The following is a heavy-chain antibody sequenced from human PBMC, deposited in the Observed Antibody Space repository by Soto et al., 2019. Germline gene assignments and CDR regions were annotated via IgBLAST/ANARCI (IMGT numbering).Heavy chain of an antibody. D-gene: IGHD3-9*01. CDR1: GFTFSNYT. J-gene: IGHJ4*02. V-gene: IGHV3-30-3*01. CDR2: ISYDGSNK. Sequence: SGGSLRLSCAASGFTFSNYTMHWVRQAPGKGLEWVAVISYDGSNKYYADSVKGRFTISRDNSKNTLYLQMNSLRAEDTAVYYCARGYFGWLLLDYWGQGTLVTVSS. CDR3: ARGYFGWLLLDY.